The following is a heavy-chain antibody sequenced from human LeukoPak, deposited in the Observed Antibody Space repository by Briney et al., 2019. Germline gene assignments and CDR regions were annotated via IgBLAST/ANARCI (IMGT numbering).Heavy chain of an antibody. V-gene: IGHV4-39*01. J-gene: IGHJ3*02. CDR1: GGSISSSSYY. CDR2: IYYSGST. CDR3: AKSREEIRGLDAFDI. D-gene: IGHD5-24*01. Sequence: SETLSLTCTVSGGSISSSSYYWGWIRQPPGKGLEWIGSIYYSGSTYYNPSLKSRVTISVDTSKNQFSLKLSSVTAADTAVYYCAKSREEIRGLDAFDIWGQGTMVTVSS.